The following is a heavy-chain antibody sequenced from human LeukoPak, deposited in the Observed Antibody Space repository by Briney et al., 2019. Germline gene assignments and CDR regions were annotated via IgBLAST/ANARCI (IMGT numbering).Heavy chain of an antibody. J-gene: IGHJ4*02. CDR3: ASYPRYSSSPPFDY. Sequence: ASVKVSCKASGYTFTGQDMHWVRQAPGQGLEWMGWINPNTGVTNYAQRLQGRVTMTRDTTISTAYMELSRLTSDDTAVYYCASYPRYSSSPPFDYWGQGTLVNVSS. D-gene: IGHD6-6*01. V-gene: IGHV1-2*02. CDR2: INPNTGVT. CDR1: GYTFTGQD.